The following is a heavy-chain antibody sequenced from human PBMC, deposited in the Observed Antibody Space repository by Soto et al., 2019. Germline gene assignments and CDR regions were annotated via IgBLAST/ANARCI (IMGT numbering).Heavy chain of an antibody. Sequence: PSETLSLTCTVSGGSISGYYWSWIRQPPGKGLEWIGNVYYSGGAKYNPSVKRRVSISVDTSKNQFSLNLSSVTASDTAVYYCTRDGDGRMTTNPYYYYGTDVWGPGITVTVSS. CDR1: GGSISGYY. J-gene: IGHJ6*02. D-gene: IGHD2-21*02. V-gene: IGHV4-59*01. CDR2: VYYSGGA. CDR3: TRDGDGRMTTNPYYYYGTDV.